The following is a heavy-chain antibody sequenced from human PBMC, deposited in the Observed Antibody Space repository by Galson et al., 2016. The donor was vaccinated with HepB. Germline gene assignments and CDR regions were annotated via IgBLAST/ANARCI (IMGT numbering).Heavy chain of an antibody. Sequence: SLRLSCAASGFIFNNFGMHWVRQAPGKGLEWVAVISPDGSKIYYADSVKGRLTISRDNSKSTLVLQMNSLGADDTAMYYCAKVFRQYSYGYSGWYFDLWGRGTLVTVSS. J-gene: IGHJ2*01. CDR1: GFIFNNFG. CDR3: AKVFRQYSYGYSGWYFDL. CDR2: ISPDGSKI. V-gene: IGHV3-30*18. D-gene: IGHD5-18*01.